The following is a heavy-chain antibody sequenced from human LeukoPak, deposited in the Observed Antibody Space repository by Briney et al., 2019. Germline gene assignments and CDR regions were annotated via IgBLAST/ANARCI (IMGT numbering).Heavy chain of an antibody. Sequence: PETLSLTCAVSGYSINSGYYWGWIRQPPGKGLEWIGSIYHSGTTYYNPSLKSRVTISVDTSKNQFSLKLSSVTAADTAVYYCARLKSFSGYFGVFDIWGQGTMVTVSS. CDR1: GYSINSGYY. J-gene: IGHJ3*02. CDR2: IYHSGTT. CDR3: ARLKSFSGYFGVFDI. D-gene: IGHD4-17*01. V-gene: IGHV4-38-2*01.